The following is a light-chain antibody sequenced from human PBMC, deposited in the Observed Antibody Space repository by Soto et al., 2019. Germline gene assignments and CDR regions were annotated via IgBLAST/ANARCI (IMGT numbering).Light chain of an antibody. CDR1: NGDVGDYNY. CDR2: EVS. Sequence: SALTQPASVSGSPGQSITISCTGTNGDVGDYNYVSWYQQHPGKAPKLITYEVSNRPSGISDRFSASKSGNTASLTISGLQAEDEADYYCSSYTNSNTRVFGTGTKVTVL. J-gene: IGLJ1*01. V-gene: IGLV2-14*01. CDR3: SSYTNSNTRV.